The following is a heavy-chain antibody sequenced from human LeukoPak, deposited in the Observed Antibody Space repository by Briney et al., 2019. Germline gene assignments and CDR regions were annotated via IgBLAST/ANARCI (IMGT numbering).Heavy chain of an antibody. CDR2: IGGSGNTI. J-gene: IGHJ4*02. CDR1: GFTFSSYS. V-gene: IGHV3-48*01. CDR3: ARARDYGDYPPDY. Sequence: PGGSLRLSCAASGFTFSSYSMNWVRQAPGKGLEWVSHIGGSGNTIYFADSVKGRFTISRDNAKKLLYLQMSNLRAEDTAVYYCARARDYGDYPPDYWGQGTLVTASS. D-gene: IGHD4-17*01.